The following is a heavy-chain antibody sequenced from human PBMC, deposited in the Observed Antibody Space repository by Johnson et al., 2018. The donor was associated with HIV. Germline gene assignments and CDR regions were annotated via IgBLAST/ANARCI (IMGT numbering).Heavy chain of an antibody. CDR3: VRVIYYYDNSGYDGYGFDI. V-gene: IGHV3-20*04. J-gene: IGHJ3*02. CDR1: GFTFNDYD. Sequence: VQLVESGGGVVRPGGSLRLSCAASGFTFNDYDISLVRQAPGKGLEWVSGINWNGGSTGYADSVKGRFTISRDNAKNSLYLQMNSLRAEDTALYYCVRVIYYYDNSGYDGYGFDIWGQGTMVTVSS. CDR2: INWNGGST. D-gene: IGHD3-22*01.